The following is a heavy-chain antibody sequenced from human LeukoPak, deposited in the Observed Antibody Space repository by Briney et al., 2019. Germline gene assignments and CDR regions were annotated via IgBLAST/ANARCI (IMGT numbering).Heavy chain of an antibody. J-gene: IGHJ4*02. CDR1: GGSISSSSYY. Sequence: SETLSLTCTVSGGSISSSSYYWGWIRQPPGKGLEWIGNIYYSGSTYYNPSLKSRVTISVDTSKNQFSLRLSSVTAADTAVYYCVGLPLRLGELSLYRTDCWGQGTLVTVSS. D-gene: IGHD3-16*02. CDR3: VGLPLRLGELSLYRTDC. V-gene: IGHV4-39*01. CDR2: IYYSGST.